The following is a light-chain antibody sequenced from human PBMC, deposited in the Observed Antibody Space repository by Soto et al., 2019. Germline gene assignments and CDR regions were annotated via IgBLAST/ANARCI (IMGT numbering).Light chain of an antibody. CDR1: QSVRSD. J-gene: IGKJ1*01. Sequence: EIVSTQSPGTLSLSPEERATLSCRASQSVRSDLAWYQHKPGLAPRLLIYGVSTRATGIPVRFSGSGSGTEFTLTISSLQSEDFAVYYCQQYSNWRGTFGQGTKVDIK. CDR3: QQYSNWRGT. V-gene: IGKV3-15*01. CDR2: GVS.